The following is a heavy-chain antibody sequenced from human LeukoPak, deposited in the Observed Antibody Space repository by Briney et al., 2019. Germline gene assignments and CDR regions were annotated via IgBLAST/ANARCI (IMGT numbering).Heavy chain of an antibody. CDR1: GFTFSDYY. J-gene: IGHJ4*02. CDR2: ISSSGGTM. Sequence: GGSLRLSCAASGFTFSDYYMSWIRQAPGKGPEWVSYISSSGGTMYYADSVRGRFTTSRDNANNFLYLQMNSLRGEDTAVYYCARDGGLHTNFDYWGQGTLVTVSS. V-gene: IGHV3-11*04. D-gene: IGHD2-15*01. CDR3: ARDGGLHTNFDY.